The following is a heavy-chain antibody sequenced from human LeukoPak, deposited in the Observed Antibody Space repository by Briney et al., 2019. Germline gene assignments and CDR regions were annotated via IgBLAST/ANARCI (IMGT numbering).Heavy chain of an antibody. CDR1: GFTFSSYS. CDR3: ATIYCSSIRCFLYYFDY. J-gene: IGHJ4*02. Sequence: GGSLRLSCAASGFTFSSYSMNWVRQAPGKGLEWGSSISSSSSDTHYADSVKGRFTISRDNAKNSLYLQMNSLRAEDTAVYYCATIYCSSIRCFLYYFDYWGQGTLVTVSS. D-gene: IGHD2-2*01. V-gene: IGHV3-21*01. CDR2: ISSSSSDT.